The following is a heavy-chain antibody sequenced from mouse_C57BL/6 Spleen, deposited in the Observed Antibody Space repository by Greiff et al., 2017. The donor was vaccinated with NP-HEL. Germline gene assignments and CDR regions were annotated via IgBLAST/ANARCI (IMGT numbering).Heavy chain of an antibody. CDR3: ARSYYGCDGFAY. CDR1: GYTFTSYW. Sequence: VQLQQPGAELVKPGASVKMSCKASGYTFTSYWITWVKQRPGQGLEWIGDIYPGSGSTNYNEKFKSKATLTVDTSSSTAYMQLSSLTSEDSAVYYCARSYYGCDGFAYWGQGTLVTVSA. V-gene: IGHV1-55*01. J-gene: IGHJ3*01. CDR2: IYPGSGST. D-gene: IGHD2-2*01.